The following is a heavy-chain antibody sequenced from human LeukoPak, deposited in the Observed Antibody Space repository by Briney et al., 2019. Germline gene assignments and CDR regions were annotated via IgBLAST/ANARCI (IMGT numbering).Heavy chain of an antibody. CDR1: GFTVSSNY. V-gene: IGHV3-66*01. D-gene: IGHD5-24*01. CDR2: IYSGGST. CDR3: ASGRRDGYLDY. J-gene: IGHJ4*02. Sequence: GGSLRLSGAASGFTVSSNYVSWVRQAPGKGLEWVSVIYSGGSTFYTDSVKGLFTISRDNSKNTVYLQMNSLRAEDTAVYYCASGRRDGYLDYWGQGTLVTVSS.